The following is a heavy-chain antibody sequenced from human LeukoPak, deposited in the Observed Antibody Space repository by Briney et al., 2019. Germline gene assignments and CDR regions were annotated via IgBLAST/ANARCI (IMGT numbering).Heavy chain of an antibody. Sequence: PGGSLRLSCAASGFTFSSYAMSWVRQAPGKGLEWVSAISGSGGSTYYADSVKGRFTISRDNSKNTLYLQMNSLRAEDTAVYYCAKDPDSYDFWSGYFDYWGQGTLVTVSS. J-gene: IGHJ4*02. CDR2: ISGSGGST. V-gene: IGHV3-23*01. CDR3: AKDPDSYDFWSGYFDY. CDR1: GFTFSSYA. D-gene: IGHD3-3*01.